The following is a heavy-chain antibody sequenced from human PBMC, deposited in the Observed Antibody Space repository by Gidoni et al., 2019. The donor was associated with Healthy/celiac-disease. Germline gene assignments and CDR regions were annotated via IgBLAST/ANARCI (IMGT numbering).Heavy chain of an antibody. D-gene: IGHD2-15*01. CDR3: AREGGGSILPLDP. J-gene: IGHJ5*02. CDR1: GGSISSYY. Sequence: QVQLQESGPGLVKPSETLSLTCTVSGGSISSYYWSWIRQPPGKGLEWIGYIYYSGSTNYNPSLKSRVTISVDTSKNQFSLKLSSVTAADTAVYYCAREGGGSILPLDPWGQGTLVTVSS. V-gene: IGHV4-59*01. CDR2: IYYSGST.